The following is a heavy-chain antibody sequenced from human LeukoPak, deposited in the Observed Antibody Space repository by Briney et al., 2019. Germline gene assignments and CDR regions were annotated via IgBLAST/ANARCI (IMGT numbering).Heavy chain of an antibody. D-gene: IGHD6-19*01. Sequence: PGGSLRLSCAASGFTFSSYAMHWVRQAPGKGLEWVAVIPYDGSNKYYADSVKGRFTISRDNSKNTLYLQMNSLRAEDTAVYYCARAPTYSSGWYFDYWGQGTLVTVSS. J-gene: IGHJ4*02. CDR1: GFTFSSYA. CDR3: ARAPTYSSGWYFDY. CDR2: IPYDGSNK. V-gene: IGHV3-30-3*01.